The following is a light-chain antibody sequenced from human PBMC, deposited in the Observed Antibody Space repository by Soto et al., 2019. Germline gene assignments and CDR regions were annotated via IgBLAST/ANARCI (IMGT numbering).Light chain of an antibody. J-gene: IGKJ4*01. CDR2: DAS. CDR1: QSVSSY. Sequence: EIVLTQSPATLSLSPGERANLSCRASQSVSSYLAWYQQKPGQAPRLLSYDASNRATGIPARFSGSGSATDFTLTISSLEPDDFAVYYCQQRSNWHRLTFGGGTKVEIK. V-gene: IGKV3-11*01. CDR3: QQRSNWHRLT.